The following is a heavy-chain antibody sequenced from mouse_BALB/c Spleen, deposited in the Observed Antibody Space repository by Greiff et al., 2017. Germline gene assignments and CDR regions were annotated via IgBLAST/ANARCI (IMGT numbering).Heavy chain of an antibody. CDR1: GYTFTSYW. CDR2: INPSTGYT. J-gene: IGHJ3*01. V-gene: IGHV1-7*01. CDR3: ARSGTTVVAPGAY. Sequence: QVQLQQSGAELAKPGASVKMSCKASGYTFTSYWMHWVKQRPGQGLEWIGYINPSTGYTEYNQKFKDKATLTADKSSSTAYMQLSSLTSEDSAVYYCARSGTTVVAPGAYWGQGTLVTVSA. D-gene: IGHD1-1*01.